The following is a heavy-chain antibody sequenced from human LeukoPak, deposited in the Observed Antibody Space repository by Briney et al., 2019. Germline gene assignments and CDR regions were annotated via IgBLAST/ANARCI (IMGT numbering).Heavy chain of an antibody. CDR2: ISGSGGST. Sequence: GGSLRLSCAASGFTFSSYAMSWVRQAPGKGLEWVSAISGSGGSTYYADSVKGRFTISRDNSKDTLYLQMNSLRAEDTAVYYCAKDPVRYCSGGSCYFDYWGQGTLVTVSS. CDR1: GFTFSSYA. V-gene: IGHV3-23*01. CDR3: AKDPVRYCSGGSCYFDY. D-gene: IGHD2-15*01. J-gene: IGHJ4*02.